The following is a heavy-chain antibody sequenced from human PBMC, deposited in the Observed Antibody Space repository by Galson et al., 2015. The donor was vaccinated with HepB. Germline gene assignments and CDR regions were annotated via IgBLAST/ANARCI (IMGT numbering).Heavy chain of an antibody. CDR2: IRYDGSNK. CDR1: GFTFSSYG. V-gene: IGHV3-30*02. D-gene: IGHD3-10*01. Sequence: SLRLSCAASGFTFSSYGMHWVRQAPGKGLEWVAFIRYDGSNKYYADSVKGRFTISRDNSKNTLYLQMNSLRAEDTAVYYCAKDRGDLGDLYYYYYYGKDVWGQGTTVTVSS. J-gene: IGHJ6*02. CDR3: AKDRGDLGDLYYYYYYGKDV.